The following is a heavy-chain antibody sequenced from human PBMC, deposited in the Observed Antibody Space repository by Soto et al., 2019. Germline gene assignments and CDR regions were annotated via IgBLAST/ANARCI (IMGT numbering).Heavy chain of an antibody. V-gene: IGHV3-33*01. J-gene: IGHJ6*02. Sequence: GGSLRLSCAASGFTFSSYGMHWVRQAPGKGLEWVAVIWYDGSNKYYADSVKGRFTISRDNSKNTLYLQMNSLRAEDTAVYYCARDRVVGYCSSTSCPPRCGMDVWGQGTTVTVSS. CDR1: GFTFSSYG. CDR3: ARDRVVGYCSSTSCPPRCGMDV. CDR2: IWYDGSNK. D-gene: IGHD2-2*01.